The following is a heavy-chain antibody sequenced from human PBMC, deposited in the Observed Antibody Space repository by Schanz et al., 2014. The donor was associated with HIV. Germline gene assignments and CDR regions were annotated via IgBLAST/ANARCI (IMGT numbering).Heavy chain of an antibody. CDR3: ARASTRADISVFGPIDY. V-gene: IGHV1-18*01. CDR2: ISAYNGNT. D-gene: IGHD3-3*01. CDR1: GYTFISYG. J-gene: IGHJ4*02. Sequence: QVQLVQSGTEVKKPGASVKVSCKASGYTFISYGISWVRQAPGQGLEWMGWISAYNGNTNYAQKFQGRLTITADKSTATAFMDLSSLRLDDTAVYYCARASTRADISVFGPIDYWGQGTLVAVSS.